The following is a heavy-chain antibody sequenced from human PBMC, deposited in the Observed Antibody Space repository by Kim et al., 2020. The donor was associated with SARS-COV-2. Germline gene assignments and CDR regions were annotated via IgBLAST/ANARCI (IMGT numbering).Heavy chain of an antibody. CDR3: ATYYYGSDDAFDI. V-gene: IGHV3-23*01. CDR1: GFTFSSYA. J-gene: IGHJ3*02. Sequence: GGSLRLSCAASGFTFSSYAMSWVRQAPGKGLEWVSAISGSGGSTYYADSVKGRLTISRDNSKNTLYLQMNSLRAEDTDVYYCATYYYGSDDAFDIWGQGTMVTVSS. D-gene: IGHD3-10*01. CDR2: ISGSGGST.